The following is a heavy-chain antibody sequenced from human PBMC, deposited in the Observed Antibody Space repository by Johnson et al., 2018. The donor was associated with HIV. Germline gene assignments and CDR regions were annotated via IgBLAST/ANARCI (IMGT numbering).Heavy chain of an antibody. D-gene: IGHD6-13*01. CDR3: ASSRRGRQLVPLAFDI. V-gene: IGHV3-30*14. Sequence: QVQLVESGGGVVQPGRSLRLSCAASGFTFSSYAMHWVRQAPGKGLEWVAVISYDGSNKYYADSMKGRFTISRDNSKNTLYLQMNSLRAEDTAVYYCASSRRGRQLVPLAFDIWGQGTLVTVSS. CDR2: ISYDGSNK. CDR1: GFTFSSYA. J-gene: IGHJ3*02.